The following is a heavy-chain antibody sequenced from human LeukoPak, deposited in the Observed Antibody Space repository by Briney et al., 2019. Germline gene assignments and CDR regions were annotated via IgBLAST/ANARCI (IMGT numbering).Heavy chain of an antibody. Sequence: PGRSLRLSCAASGFTFSSYAMHWVRQAPGKGLEWVAVISYDGSNKYYADSVKGRFTISRDNSKNTLYLQMNSLRAEDTAVYYCARDPPSPQGFGESAGDTFDYWGQGTLVTVSS. CDR2: ISYDGSNK. D-gene: IGHD3-10*01. CDR3: ARDPPSPQGFGESAGDTFDY. CDR1: GFTFSSYA. J-gene: IGHJ4*02. V-gene: IGHV3-30*04.